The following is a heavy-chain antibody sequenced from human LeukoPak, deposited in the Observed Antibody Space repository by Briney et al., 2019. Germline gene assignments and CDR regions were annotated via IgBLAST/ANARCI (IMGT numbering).Heavy chain of an antibody. V-gene: IGHV1-58*01. J-gene: IGHJ4*02. D-gene: IGHD3-22*01. CDR2: IVVGSGNT. CDR1: GFTFTSSA. CDR3: AADPYYYDSSGSPLSVGFDY. Sequence: SVKVSCKASGFTFTSSAVQWVRQARGQRLEWIGWIVVGSGNTNYAQKFQERVTITRDVSTSTAYMELSSLRSEDTAVYYCAADPYYYDSSGSPLSVGFDYWGQGTLVTVSS.